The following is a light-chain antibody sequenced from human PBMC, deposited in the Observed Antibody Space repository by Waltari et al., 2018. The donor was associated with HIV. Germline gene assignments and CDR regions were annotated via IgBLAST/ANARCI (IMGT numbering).Light chain of an antibody. V-gene: IGLV2-14*01. Sequence: QSALTQPASVSGSPGQSITISCTGTSSDVGGYNYVSWYQQHPGKAPKLMIYEVSNRPSGVSNRFSGSKSGNTASLTISGLQAEDEADYYCNSYTSSGILYVVFGGGTKLTVL. CDR2: EVS. CDR1: SSDVGGYNY. J-gene: IGLJ2*01. CDR3: NSYTSSGILYVV.